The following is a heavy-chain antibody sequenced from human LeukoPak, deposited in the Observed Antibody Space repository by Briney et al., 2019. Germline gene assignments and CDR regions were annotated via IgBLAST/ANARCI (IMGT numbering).Heavy chain of an antibody. CDR3: ARDFGYCSSTSCKSVHYFDY. V-gene: IGHV1-2*02. Sequence: GASVKVSCKASGYTFTGYYMHWVRQAPGQGLEWMGWINPNSGGTNYAQKCQGRVTMTRDTSISTAYMELSRLRSDDTAVYYCARDFGYCSSTSCKSVHYFDYWGQGTLVTVSS. J-gene: IGHJ4*02. CDR1: GYTFTGYY. CDR2: INPNSGGT. D-gene: IGHD2-2*01.